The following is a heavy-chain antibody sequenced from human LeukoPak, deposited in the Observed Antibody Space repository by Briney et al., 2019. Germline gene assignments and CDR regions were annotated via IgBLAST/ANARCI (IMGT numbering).Heavy chain of an antibody. D-gene: IGHD3-22*01. V-gene: IGHV4-34*01. CDR2: INHSGST. CDR3: ARGYYYESSGYFDY. J-gene: IGHJ4*02. Sequence: PSETLSLTCAVSGGSFSGYYWSWIRQPPGKGLEWIGEINHSGSTNYNPSLNSRATISVDTSKIQYSLKLSSVTAADTAVYYCARGYYYESSGYFDYWGQGTLVTVSS. CDR1: GGSFSGYY.